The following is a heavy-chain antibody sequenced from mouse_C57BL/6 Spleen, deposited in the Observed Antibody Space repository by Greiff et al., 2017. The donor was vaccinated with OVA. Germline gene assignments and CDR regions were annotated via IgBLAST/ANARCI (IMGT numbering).Heavy chain of an antibody. J-gene: IGHJ2*01. CDR3: TRPGSSYSYYFDY. D-gene: IGHD1-1*01. Sequence: VHLVESGAELVRPGASVTLSCKASGYTFTDYEMHWVKQTPVHGLEWIGAIDPETGGTASNQKFKGKAILTAEKSSSTAYMELRSLTSEDSAVYYWTRPGSSYSYYFDYWGQGTTLTVAS. CDR2: IDPETGGT. V-gene: IGHV1-15*01. CDR1: GYTFTDYE.